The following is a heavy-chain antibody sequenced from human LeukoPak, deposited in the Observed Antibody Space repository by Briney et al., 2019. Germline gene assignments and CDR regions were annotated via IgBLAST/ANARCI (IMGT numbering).Heavy chain of an antibody. Sequence: GESLRLSCAASGFTFSSYAMHWVRQAPGKGLEWVAVISYDGSNKYYADSVKGRFTISRDNSKNTLYLQMNSLRAEDTAVYYCARDTIFDYWGQGTLVTVSS. CDR2: ISYDGSNK. V-gene: IGHV3-30-3*01. CDR1: GFTFSSYA. J-gene: IGHJ4*02. CDR3: ARDTIFDY. D-gene: IGHD2-2*01.